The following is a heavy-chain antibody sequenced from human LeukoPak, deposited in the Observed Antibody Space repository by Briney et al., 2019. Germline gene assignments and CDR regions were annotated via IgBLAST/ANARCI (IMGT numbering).Heavy chain of an antibody. V-gene: IGHV1-2*02. Sequence: ASVKVSCKASGYTFTGYYMHWVRQAPGQGLEWMGWIDPNSGGTNYAQKFQGRVTMTRDTSISTAYMELSRLRSDDTAVYYCARVASSGYSGIVNYWGQGTLVSVSS. CDR1: GYTFTGYY. D-gene: IGHD3-22*01. CDR3: ARVASSGYSGIVNY. CDR2: IDPNSGGT. J-gene: IGHJ4*02.